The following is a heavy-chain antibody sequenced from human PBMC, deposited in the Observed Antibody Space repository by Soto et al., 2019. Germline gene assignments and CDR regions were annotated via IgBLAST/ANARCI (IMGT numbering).Heavy chain of an antibody. V-gene: IGHV1-3*01. CDR2: INAGNGNT. CDR3: ARAKAGGSGSYYNGWFDP. D-gene: IGHD3-10*01. Sequence: ASVKVSCKASRYTFTSYAMHWVRQAPGQRLEWMGWINAGNGNTKYSQKFQGRVTITRDTSASTAYMELSSLRSEDTAVYYCARAKAGGSGSYYNGWFDPWGQGTLVTVSS. J-gene: IGHJ5*02. CDR1: RYTFTSYA.